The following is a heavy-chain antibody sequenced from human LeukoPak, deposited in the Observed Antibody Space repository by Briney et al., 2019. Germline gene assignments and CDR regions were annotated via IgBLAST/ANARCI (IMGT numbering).Heavy chain of an antibody. Sequence: GGSLRLSCAASGFTFSRYGMHWVRQAPGKGLEWVSFIQYDASNKYYADSVKGRFTISRDNSKNTLYLQMNSLRAEDTAVYYCAKEMTNGAFDIWGQGTMVTVSS. CDR1: GFTFSRYG. J-gene: IGHJ3*02. CDR2: IQYDASNK. V-gene: IGHV3-30*02. CDR3: AKEMTNGAFDI. D-gene: IGHD1-1*01.